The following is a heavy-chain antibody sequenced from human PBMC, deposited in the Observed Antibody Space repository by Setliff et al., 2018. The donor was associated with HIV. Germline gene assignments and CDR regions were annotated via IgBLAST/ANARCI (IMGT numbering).Heavy chain of an antibody. CDR3: ARAQPFDP. D-gene: IGHD6-13*01. Sequence: GGSLRLSCAASRFTFSNFAMHWVRQAPGKGLECVAVISFDGNNKYYADSLKGRFTISRDNSKNTLYLQMNSLRAEDTAVYYCARAQPFDPWGQGTLVTVSS. V-gene: IGHV3-30*04. CDR1: RFTFSNFA. J-gene: IGHJ5*02. CDR2: ISFDGNNK.